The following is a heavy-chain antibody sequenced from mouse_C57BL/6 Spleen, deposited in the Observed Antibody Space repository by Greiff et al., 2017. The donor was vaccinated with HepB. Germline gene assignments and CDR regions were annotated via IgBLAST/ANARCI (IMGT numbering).Heavy chain of an antibody. CDR1: GYTFTSYW. D-gene: IGHD1-1*01. Sequence: QVQLQQPGAELVRPGTSVKLSCKASGYTFTSYWMHWVKQRPGQGLEWIGVIDPSDSYTNYNQKFKGKATLTVDTSSSTAYMQLSSLTSEDSAVYYCARGNYYGSSYGYYAMDYWGQGTSVTVSS. CDR3: ARGNYYGSSYGYYAMDY. V-gene: IGHV1-59*01. CDR2: IDPSDSYT. J-gene: IGHJ4*01.